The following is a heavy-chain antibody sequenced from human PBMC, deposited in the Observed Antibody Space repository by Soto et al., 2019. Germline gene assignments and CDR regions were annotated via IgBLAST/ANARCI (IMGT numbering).Heavy chain of an antibody. Sequence: EEQLVESGGGLVQPGGSLRLSCAASAFTFSSYSMNWVRQAPGKGLEWISYITSSGEITDYADSVKGRFTISRDNAKNSLYLQLKSLRAEDTAVYYCARDHQWAFDIWGQGTTATVSS. J-gene: IGHJ3*02. V-gene: IGHV3-48*01. CDR2: ITSSGEIT. D-gene: IGHD1-26*01. CDR3: ARDHQWAFDI. CDR1: AFTFSSYS.